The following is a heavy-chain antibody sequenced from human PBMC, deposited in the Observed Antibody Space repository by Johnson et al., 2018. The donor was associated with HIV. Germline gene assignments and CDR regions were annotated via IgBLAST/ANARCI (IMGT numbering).Heavy chain of an antibody. J-gene: IGHJ3*02. D-gene: IGHD1-7*01. CDR2: ISSSGSTI. CDR1: GFIFSDYY. CDR3: ARRDYNWNSAFDI. V-gene: IGHV3-11*04. Sequence: QEQLVESGGGLVKPGGSLRLSCAASGFIFSDYYMTWIRQAPGKGLEWVSYISSSGSTIYYADSVKGRFTISRDNAKNSLYLQMNSLRAEDTAVYYCARRDYNWNSAFDIWGQGTMVTVSS.